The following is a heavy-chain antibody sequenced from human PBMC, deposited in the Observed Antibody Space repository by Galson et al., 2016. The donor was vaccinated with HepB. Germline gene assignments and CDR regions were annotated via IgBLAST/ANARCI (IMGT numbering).Heavy chain of an antibody. CDR2: ISAYNGNT. CDR3: ARGRDGYNLYYYYYGMDV. Sequence: SVKVSCKASGYTFTSYGISWVRQAPGQGLEWMGWISAYNGNTSYAQKLQGRVTMTTDTSTSTAYMELRSLRSDDTAVYYCARGRDGYNLYYYYYGMDVWGQGTTVTVSS. CDR1: GYTFTSYG. D-gene: IGHD5-24*01. V-gene: IGHV1-18*01. J-gene: IGHJ6*02.